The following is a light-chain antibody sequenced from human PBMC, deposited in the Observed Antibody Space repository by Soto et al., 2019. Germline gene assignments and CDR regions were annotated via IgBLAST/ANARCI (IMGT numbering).Light chain of an antibody. V-gene: IGKV3-20*01. CDR1: QSVSSSY. CDR2: SAS. Sequence: EIVLTQSPGTLSLSPGERATLSCRASQSVSSSYLAWYQQKPGQAPRLLIYSASSRATDIPDRFSGSGSGTDFTLTISRLEPEDFAVYYCQQYGTSPYTFGQGTKLDIK. J-gene: IGKJ2*01. CDR3: QQYGTSPYT.